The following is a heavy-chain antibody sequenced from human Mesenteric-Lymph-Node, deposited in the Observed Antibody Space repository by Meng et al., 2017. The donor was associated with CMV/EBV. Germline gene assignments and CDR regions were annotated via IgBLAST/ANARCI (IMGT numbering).Heavy chain of an antibody. V-gene: IGHV3-11*04. CDR2: ISHSGSTI. CDR1: GFTFNHYY. J-gene: IGHJ6*02. Sequence: GESLKISCAASGFTFNHYYMNWIRLVPGKGLEWVSYISHSGSTIKYADSVKGRFTISRDNAKNSLYLQMNSLRAEDTAVYYCARDSRGASTSLDVWGQGTTVTVSS. D-gene: IGHD2-2*01. CDR3: ARDSRGASTSLDV.